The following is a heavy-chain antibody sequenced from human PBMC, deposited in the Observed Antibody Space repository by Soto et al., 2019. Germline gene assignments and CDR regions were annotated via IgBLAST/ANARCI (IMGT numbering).Heavy chain of an antibody. Sequence: GGSLRLSCEASGLNFTRHPMIWVRQGPGKGLEWDAAISARTGDTAYADSVRGRFTLSRDTSTYTMYLQMNNLRADDTAVYYCGVQYDYWGQGTLVTVSS. J-gene: IGHJ4*02. CDR1: GLNFTRHP. V-gene: IGHV3-23*01. CDR3: GVQYDY. CDR2: ISARTGDT.